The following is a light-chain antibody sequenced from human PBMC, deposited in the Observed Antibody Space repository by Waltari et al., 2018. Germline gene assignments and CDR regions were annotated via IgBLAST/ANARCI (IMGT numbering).Light chain of an antibody. J-gene: IGLJ3*02. CDR3: ETGGHGTWV. CDR1: SGHIPHV. Sequence: QLVLPQSPSASASLGASVKLTCPLSSGHIPHVTAWHHQQPGKGPRFLMKVNSDGSHRKGDDIPDRFSGSGSGPERYLTISSLQSEDEADYYCETGGHGTWVFGGGTKLTVL. CDR2: VNSDGSH. V-gene: IGLV4-69*01.